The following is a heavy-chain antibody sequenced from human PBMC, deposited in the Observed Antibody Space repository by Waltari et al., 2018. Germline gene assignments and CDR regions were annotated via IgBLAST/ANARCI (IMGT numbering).Heavy chain of an antibody. CDR2: IYYSGST. CDR1: GGSISSSSYY. J-gene: IGHJ4*02. V-gene: IGHV4-39*07. CDR3: ARDRYSSSWYASDY. Sequence: QLQLQESGPGLVKPSETLSLTCTVSGGSISSSSYYWGWIRQPPGKGLEWIGSIYYSGSTYYNPSLKSRVTISVDTSKNQFSLKLSSVTAADTAVYYCARDRYSSSWYASDYWGQGTLVTVSS. D-gene: IGHD6-13*01.